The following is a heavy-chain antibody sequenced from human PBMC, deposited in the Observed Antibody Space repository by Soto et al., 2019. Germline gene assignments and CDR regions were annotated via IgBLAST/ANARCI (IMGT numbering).Heavy chain of an antibody. CDR2: VRGGGGAT. D-gene: IGHD1-26*01. Sequence: EVQLLESGGGLVQPGGSLRLSSAASGFTLSNYAMSWVRQAPGKGLEGVSGVRGGGGATYYADSVKGRFTISRDDSKSILSLQMNSLRAEETAIYYCAKVSPYTGSYRPCDSWGQGTLVTVSS. V-gene: IGHV3-23*01. CDR3: AKVSPYTGSYRPCDS. J-gene: IGHJ4*02. CDR1: GFTLSNYA.